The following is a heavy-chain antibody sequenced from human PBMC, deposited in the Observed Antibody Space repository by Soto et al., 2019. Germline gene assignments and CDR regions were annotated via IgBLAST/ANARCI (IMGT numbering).Heavy chain of an antibody. V-gene: IGHV6-1*01. CDR3: ARGQHGSGSYLTGELFDP. D-gene: IGHD3-10*01. Sequence: PSQTLSLTCAISGDSVSSNSAAWNWIRQSPSRGLEWLGRTYYRSKWYNDYAVSVKSRITINPDTSKNQFSLQLNSVTPEDTAVYYCARGQHGSGSYLTGELFDPWGQGTLVTVSS. CDR2: TYYRSKWYN. J-gene: IGHJ5*02. CDR1: GDSVSSNSAA.